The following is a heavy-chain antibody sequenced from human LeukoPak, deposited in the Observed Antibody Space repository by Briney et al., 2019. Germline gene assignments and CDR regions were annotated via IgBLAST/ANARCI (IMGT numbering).Heavy chain of an antibody. J-gene: IGHJ4*02. Sequence: PGRSLRLSCAASGFIFSSYSMNWVRQAPGKRLEWVSFISSSSSTIYYADSVKGRFTISRDNAKNSLYLQMNSLKDEDAALYYCARIYSGYSTNHVDYWGQGTRVTVSS. V-gene: IGHV3-48*02. CDR1: GFIFSSYS. CDR2: ISSSSSTI. CDR3: ARIYSGYSTNHVDY. D-gene: IGHD5-12*01.